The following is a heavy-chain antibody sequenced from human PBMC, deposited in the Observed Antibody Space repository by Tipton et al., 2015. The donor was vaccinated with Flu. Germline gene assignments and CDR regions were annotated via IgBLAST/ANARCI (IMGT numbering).Heavy chain of an antibody. J-gene: IGHJ5*02. Sequence: LRLSCAASGVTFSVHAMHWVRQAPGKGLEWIGNIHKTGNTYLNTSLKSRVTISVNTSKNQFSLRLRSVTAADTAVYYCARRDYSNYVSDPKNWFDPWGQGILVTVTS. CDR2: IHKTGNT. CDR1: GVTFSVHA. V-gene: IGHV4-34*01. D-gene: IGHD4-11*01. CDR3: ARRDYSNYVSDPKNWFDP.